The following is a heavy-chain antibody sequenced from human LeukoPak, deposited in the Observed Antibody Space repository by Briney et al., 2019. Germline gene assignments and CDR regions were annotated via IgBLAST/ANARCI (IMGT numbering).Heavy chain of an antibody. J-gene: IGHJ5*02. Sequence: ASVKVSCKVSGYTFTSYGIGWVRQAPGQGREWMGWISAYNGNTNYARKFQGRVTMTTDTSTSTAYMELRSLRPDDPAVYYCAIFYFDDFWSGNFIWFDPWGQGTLVTVSS. CDR3: AIFYFDDFWSGNFIWFDP. V-gene: IGHV1-18*01. CDR2: ISAYNGNT. D-gene: IGHD3-3*01. CDR1: GYTFTSYG.